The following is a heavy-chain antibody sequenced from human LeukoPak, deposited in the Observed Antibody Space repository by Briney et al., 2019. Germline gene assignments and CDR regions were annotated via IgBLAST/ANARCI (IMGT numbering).Heavy chain of an antibody. D-gene: IGHD1-14*01. CDR3: ARGPPGPREPFDY. CDR2: ISSSSSYI. J-gene: IGHJ4*02. V-gene: IGHV3-21*01. CDR1: GFTFSSYR. Sequence: PGGALRLSCAASGFTFSSYRMNWVRQAPGKGLEWVSSISSSSSYIYYADSVKGRFTISRDNAKNSLYLQMNSLRAEDTAVYYCARGPPGPREPFDYWGQGTLVTVSS.